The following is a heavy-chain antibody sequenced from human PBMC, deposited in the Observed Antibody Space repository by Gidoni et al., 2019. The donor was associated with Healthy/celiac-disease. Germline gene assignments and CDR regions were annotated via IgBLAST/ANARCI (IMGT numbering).Heavy chain of an antibody. CDR1: GFTFSSDA. CDR3: ATGYGPRDY. J-gene: IGHJ4*02. CDR2: ISGSGGST. D-gene: IGHD3-10*01. V-gene: IGHV3-23*01. Sequence: EVPLLESGGGLVQPGGSLRLSCAASGFTFSSDAMSWGRQAPGKGLVWVSGISGSGGSTYYADSVKGRFTISRDNSKNTLYLKMNSLRAEDTAVYYCATGYGPRDYWGQGTLVTVSS.